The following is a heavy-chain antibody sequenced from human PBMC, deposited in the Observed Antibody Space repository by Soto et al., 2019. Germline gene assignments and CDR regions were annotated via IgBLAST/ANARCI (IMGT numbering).Heavy chain of an antibody. Sequence: QVQLVESGGGVVQPGRSLRLSCAASGFTFSSYGMHWVRQAPGKGLEWVAVIWYDGSNKYYADSVKGRFTISRDNFKNTLYLQMHSLRAEDTAVYYCARDNKAAFDYWGQGTLVTVSS. D-gene: IGHD6-13*01. CDR1: GFTFSSYG. J-gene: IGHJ4*02. CDR3: ARDNKAAFDY. V-gene: IGHV3-33*01. CDR2: IWYDGSNK.